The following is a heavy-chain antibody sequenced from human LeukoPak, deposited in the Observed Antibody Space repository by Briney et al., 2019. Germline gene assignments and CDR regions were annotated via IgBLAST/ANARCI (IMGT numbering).Heavy chain of an antibody. CDR1: GFTLITYA. V-gene: IGHV3-23*01. CDR3: AKDRAYPNDVFDI. J-gene: IGHJ3*02. Sequence: GGSLRLSCAVYGFTLITYAMSWVRQAPGKGLEWVSAISGSGEATWYADSVKGRFSISRDTSKNTLFLQMNSLRADDTALYYCAKDRAYPNDVFDIWGQGTMVTVS. D-gene: IGHD2-21*01. CDR2: ISGSGEAT.